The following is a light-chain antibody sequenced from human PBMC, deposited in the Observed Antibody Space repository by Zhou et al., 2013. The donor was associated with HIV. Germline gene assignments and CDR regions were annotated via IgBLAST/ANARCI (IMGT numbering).Light chain of an antibody. V-gene: IGKV1-9*01. Sequence: DIQMTQSPSTLSASVGDRVTITCRASQDISSYLAWYQQKPGKVPKVLIYGASTLQGGVPSRFSGSGSGTDFTLTISSLQPEDFATYYCLQLNSYPLTFGGGTKVEIK. CDR2: GAS. CDR1: QDISSY. J-gene: IGKJ4*01. CDR3: LQLNSYPLT.